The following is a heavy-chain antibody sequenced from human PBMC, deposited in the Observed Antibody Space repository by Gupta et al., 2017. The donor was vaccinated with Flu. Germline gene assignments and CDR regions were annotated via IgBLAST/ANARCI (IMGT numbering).Heavy chain of an antibody. CDR1: Y. Sequence: YESWSRQHDAKGLEWIGRSYTSGSTNYDPSLKRGVTLSGDTSKNQFSLKLSSVSDADTAVYDCERGYCSGEHCYYFDYWGQGHRGTVSS. J-gene: IGHJ4*02. CDR3: ERGYCSGEHCYYFDY. CDR2: SYTSGST. V-gene: IGHV4-4*07. D-gene: IGHD2-15*01.